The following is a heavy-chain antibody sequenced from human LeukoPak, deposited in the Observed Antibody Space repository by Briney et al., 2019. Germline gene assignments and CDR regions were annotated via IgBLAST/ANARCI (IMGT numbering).Heavy chain of an antibody. V-gene: IGHV4-59*08. J-gene: IGHJ4*02. CDR2: IYYNGRT. D-gene: IGHD3-22*01. Sequence: PSETLSLTCIVSGGSITNYYWSWIRQPPGKGLEWIGYIYYNGRTSYNPALKSRVTFSVDTSKNQFSLKLTSVTAADTALYYCSRHNRPVDTGAYYEDYWGQGTLVTVSS. CDR1: GGSITNYY. CDR3: SRHNRPVDTGAYYEDY.